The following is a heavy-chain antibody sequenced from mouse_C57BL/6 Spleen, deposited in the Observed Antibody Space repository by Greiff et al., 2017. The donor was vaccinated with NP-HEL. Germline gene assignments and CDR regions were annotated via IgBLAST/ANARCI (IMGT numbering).Heavy chain of an antibody. Sequence: EVKLVQSGAGLVKPGASLSLSCTASGYTFTDYYMSWVRQPPGKALEWFGFIRPKANGYTSKYNAIVKGRLTISRDNSKSIHYLQRNALGAEASATYYCAGDGYYHFAYWGQGTLVTVSA. D-gene: IGHD2-3*01. V-gene: IGHV7-3*01. J-gene: IGHJ3*01. CDR1: GYTFTDYY. CDR2: IRPKANGYTS. CDR3: AGDGYYHFAY.